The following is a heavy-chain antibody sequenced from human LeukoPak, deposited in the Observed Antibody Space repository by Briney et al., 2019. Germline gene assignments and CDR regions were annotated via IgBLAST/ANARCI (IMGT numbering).Heavy chain of an antibody. CDR2: INPNSGGT. Sequence: ASVKVSCKASGYTFTGYYMHWVRQAPGQGLGWMGWINPNSGGTNYAQKFQGRVTMTRDTSISTAYMELSRLRSDDTAVYYCARANYDFWSGSNWFDPWGQGTLVTVSS. CDR3: ARANYDFWSGSNWFDP. CDR1: GYTFTGYY. J-gene: IGHJ5*02. D-gene: IGHD3-3*01. V-gene: IGHV1-2*02.